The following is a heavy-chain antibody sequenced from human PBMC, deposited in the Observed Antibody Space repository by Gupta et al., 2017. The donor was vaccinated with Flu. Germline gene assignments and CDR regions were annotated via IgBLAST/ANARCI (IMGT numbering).Heavy chain of an antibody. CDR3: ARENTMDV. Sequence: LSLTCAIYGGSFNTFYWSWIRQPPGKGLEWIGEINQSGSTNYNPSLKSRVTISVDTSKNQFSLRLSSVTAADTAVYYCARENTMDVWGPGTTVTVSS. CDR2: INQSGST. CDR1: GGSFNTFY. V-gene: IGHV4-34*01. J-gene: IGHJ6*02.